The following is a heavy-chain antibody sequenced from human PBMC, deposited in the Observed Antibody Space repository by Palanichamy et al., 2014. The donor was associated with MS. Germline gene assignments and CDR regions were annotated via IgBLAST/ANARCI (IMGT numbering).Heavy chain of an antibody. D-gene: IGHD2-15*01. CDR3: ARAPRYCSGGGCYSLQSDAFDI. J-gene: IGHJ3*02. V-gene: IGHV3-74*01. Sequence: SYADSVKGRFTISRDNAKNTLYLQMNSLRAEDTAVYYCARAPRYCSGGGCYSLQSDAFDIWGQGTMVTVSS.